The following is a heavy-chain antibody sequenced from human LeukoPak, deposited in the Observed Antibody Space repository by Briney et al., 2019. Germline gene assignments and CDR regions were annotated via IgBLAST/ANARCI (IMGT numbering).Heavy chain of an antibody. CDR3: ARERGITMVRGATRNWFDP. Sequence: GASVKVSCKASGYTFTSYAMHWVRQAPGQRLEWMGWINAGNGNTKYSQKSQGRVTITRDTSASTAYMELSSLRSEDTAVYYCARERGITMVRGATRNWFDPWGQGTLVTVSS. D-gene: IGHD3-10*01. CDR1: GYTFTSYA. CDR2: INAGNGNT. J-gene: IGHJ5*02. V-gene: IGHV1-3*01.